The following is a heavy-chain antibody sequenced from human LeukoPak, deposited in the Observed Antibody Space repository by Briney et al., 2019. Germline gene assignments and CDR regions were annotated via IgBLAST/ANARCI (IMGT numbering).Heavy chain of an antibody. J-gene: IGHJ4*02. V-gene: IGHV1-69*13. CDR1: GGTFSSYA. Sequence: SVKVSCKASGGTFSSYAISWVRQAPGQGLEWMGGIIPIFGTANYAQKFQGRVTITADESTSTAYMELSSLRSEDTAVYYCARYHYYDSSGYLIFDYWGQGTLVTVSS. CDR2: IIPIFGTA. D-gene: IGHD3-22*01. CDR3: ARYHYYDSSGYLIFDY.